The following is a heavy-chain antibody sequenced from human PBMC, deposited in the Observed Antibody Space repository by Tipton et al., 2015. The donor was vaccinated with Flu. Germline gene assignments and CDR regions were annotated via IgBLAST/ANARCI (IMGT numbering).Heavy chain of an antibody. Sequence: TLSLTCTVSRDSMRSDYFWGWIRQAPGKGLEWIGNIHYSGSPHYNPSLKSRVTISIDTSKNQFSLRLSSVTAADTAVYYCARRDYRNYVSEPKNWFDPWGQGALVTVSS. J-gene: IGHJ5*02. CDR3: ARRDYRNYVSEPKNWFDP. V-gene: IGHV4-38-2*02. D-gene: IGHD4-11*01. CDR1: RDSMRSDYF. CDR2: IHYSGSP.